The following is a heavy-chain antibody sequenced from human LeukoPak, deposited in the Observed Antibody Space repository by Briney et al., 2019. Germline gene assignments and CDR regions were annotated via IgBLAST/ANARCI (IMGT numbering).Heavy chain of an antibody. CDR1: GFTFTSST. Sequence: SVKVSCKASGFTFTSSTIQWVRQARGQRLEWIGWIVVGSGNTNYAQKFQERVIITRDMSTTTVYMELSSLRSVDTAVYYCAGAPWFGELTLDYWGQGTLVTVSS. CDR2: IVVGSGNT. CDR3: AGAPWFGELTLDY. V-gene: IGHV1-58*02. J-gene: IGHJ4*02. D-gene: IGHD3-10*01.